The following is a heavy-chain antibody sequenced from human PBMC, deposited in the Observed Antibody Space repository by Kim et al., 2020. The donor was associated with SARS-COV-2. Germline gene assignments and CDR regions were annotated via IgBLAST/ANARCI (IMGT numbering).Heavy chain of an antibody. CDR2: ISYDGSNK. Sequence: GSLRLSCAASGFTFSSYGMHWVRQAPGKGLEWVAVISYDGSNKYYADSVKGRFTISRDNSKNTLYLQMNSLRAEDTAVYYCAKEGVATYGDYYYFDYWGQGTLVTVSS. V-gene: IGHV3-30*18. J-gene: IGHJ4*02. D-gene: IGHD4-17*01. CDR3: AKEGVATYGDYYYFDY. CDR1: GFTFSSYG.